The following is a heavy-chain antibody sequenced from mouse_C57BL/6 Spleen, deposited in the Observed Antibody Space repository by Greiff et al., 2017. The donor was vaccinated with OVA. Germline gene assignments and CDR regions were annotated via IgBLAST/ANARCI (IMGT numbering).Heavy chain of an antibody. CDR2: IYPGDGDT. V-gene: IGHV1-82*01. CDR3: AMEWYYSPYYFDY. Sequence: QVQLQQSGPELVKPGASVKLSCKASGYAFSSSWMNWVKQRPGKGLEWIGRIYPGDGDTDYNGKFKGKATLSADKSSSTVYMQLSSLKSEDSAVYYCAMEWYYSPYYFDYWGQGTTLTVSA. D-gene: IGHD1-3*01. J-gene: IGHJ2*01. CDR1: GYAFSSSW.